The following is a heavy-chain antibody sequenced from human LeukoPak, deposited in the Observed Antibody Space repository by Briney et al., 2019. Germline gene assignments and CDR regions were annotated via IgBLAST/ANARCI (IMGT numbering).Heavy chain of an antibody. V-gene: IGHV4-38-2*01. Sequence: PSETLSLTCAVYGYSLRSRYYLGSVRQAPGKGLEWIGSIYHTGSTDYNPSLKSRLTISVEMSKNQFSLNLRSVTTADTAVYYCARDKDDYVWGTYRWWGQGMLVTVSS. J-gene: IGHJ4*02. D-gene: IGHD3-16*02. CDR1: GYSLRSRYY. CDR2: IYHTGST. CDR3: ARDKDDYVWGTYRW.